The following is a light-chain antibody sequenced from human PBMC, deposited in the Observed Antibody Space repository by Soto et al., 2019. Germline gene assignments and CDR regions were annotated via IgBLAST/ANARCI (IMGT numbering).Light chain of an antibody. CDR3: QTWGTGIQV. V-gene: IGLV4-69*01. CDR1: SGHSNYA. CDR2: LNSDGSH. Sequence: QLVLTQSPSASASLGASVKLTCTLSSGHSNYAIAWHQQQPEKGPRYLMKLNSDGSHSKGDGIPDRFSGSSSGAERYLTISSLQSEDEADYYCQTWGTGIQVFGGGTKVTV. J-gene: IGLJ3*02.